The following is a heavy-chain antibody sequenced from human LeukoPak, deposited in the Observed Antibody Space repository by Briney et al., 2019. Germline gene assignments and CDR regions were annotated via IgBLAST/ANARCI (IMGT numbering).Heavy chain of an antibody. D-gene: IGHD7-27*01. J-gene: IGHJ4*02. CDR2: IYYSGST. CDR3: ARLPLGKGVDY. Sequence: SETLPLTCTVSGGSISSSSYYWGWIRQPPGKGLEWIGSIYYSGSTYYNPSLKSRVTISVDTSKNQFSLKLSSVTAADTAVYYCARLPLGKGVDYWGQGTLVTVSS. CDR1: GGSISSSSYY. V-gene: IGHV4-39*01.